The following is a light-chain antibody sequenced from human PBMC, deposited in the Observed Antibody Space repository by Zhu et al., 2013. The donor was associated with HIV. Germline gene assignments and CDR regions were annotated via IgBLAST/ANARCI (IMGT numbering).Light chain of an antibody. CDR1: GSNIGAGYD. CDR3: QSYDSSLGGHYP. CDR2: GNN. V-gene: IGLV1-40*01. Sequence: QSVLTQPPSVSGAPGQRVTISCTGSGSNIGAGYDVHWFQQFPGTVPKLLIYGNNNRPSGVPDRFSVSKSGTSASLAIEGAQAEDEADYYCQSYDSSLGGHYPFGTGTKVTVL. J-gene: IGLJ1*01.